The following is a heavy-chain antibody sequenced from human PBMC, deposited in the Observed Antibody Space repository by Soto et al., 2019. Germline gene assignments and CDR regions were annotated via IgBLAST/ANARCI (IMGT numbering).Heavy chain of an antibody. V-gene: IGHV3-21*04. J-gene: IGHJ3*02. CDR3: ARLRSDAFDI. CDR2: ISRSSSHK. CDR1: GFTFNYFT. Sequence: EVQLVESGGGLVKPGESLRLSCAASGFTFNYFTMNWVRQAPGKGLEWVASISRSSSHKYSADSVRGRFTFSRDNANNSLYLQMNSLRVEGTAVYYCARLRSDAFDILGQGTLVTVSS. D-gene: IGHD4-17*01.